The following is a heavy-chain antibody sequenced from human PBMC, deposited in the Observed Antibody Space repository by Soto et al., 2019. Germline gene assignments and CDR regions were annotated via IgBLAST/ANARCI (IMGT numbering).Heavy chain of an antibody. Sequence: SGPTLVNPTQTLTLTCTFSGFSLSTSGMRVSWIRQPPGKALEWLARIDWDDDKFYSTSLKTRLTISKDTSKNQVVLTMTNMDPVDTATYYCARIRHTGIGSGWLVFDYWGQGTLVTVSS. CDR1: GFSLSTSGMR. V-gene: IGHV2-70*04. CDR3: ARIRHTGIGSGWLVFDY. D-gene: IGHD6-19*01. J-gene: IGHJ4*02. CDR2: IDWDDDK.